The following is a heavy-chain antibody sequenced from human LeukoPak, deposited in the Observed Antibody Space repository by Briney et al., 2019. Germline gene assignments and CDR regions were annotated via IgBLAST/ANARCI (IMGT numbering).Heavy chain of an antibody. CDR3: AKTHCGGGSSDKFDS. Sequence: PSETLSLTCTVSGASVSTYFWSWIRQPAGKTMEWIGRVYASGTTYYNPSLRSRVTLPIDTSKNQFSLSLNSVTAADTAVYYCAKTHCGGGSSDKFDSWGQGILVTVSS. CDR2: VYASGTT. J-gene: IGHJ5*01. V-gene: IGHV4-4*07. D-gene: IGHD2-21*01. CDR1: GASVSTYF.